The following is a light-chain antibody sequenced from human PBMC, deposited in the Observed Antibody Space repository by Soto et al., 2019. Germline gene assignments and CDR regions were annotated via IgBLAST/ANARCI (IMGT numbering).Light chain of an antibody. V-gene: IGKV3-20*01. CDR2: GAS. CDR3: QQANSFPIT. J-gene: IGKJ5*01. Sequence: EIVSTQSPGTLCFSPVQRCTLYCSASQSVRSNYLAWYQQKPGQAPRRLIYGASSRATGIPDRFSGSGSGTDFTLTISSLQPEDFATYYCQQANSFPITFGQGTRLEIK. CDR1: QSVRSNY.